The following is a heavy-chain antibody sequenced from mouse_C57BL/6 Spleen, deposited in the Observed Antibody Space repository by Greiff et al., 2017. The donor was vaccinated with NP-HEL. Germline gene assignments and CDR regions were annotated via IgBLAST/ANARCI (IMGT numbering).Heavy chain of an antibody. CDR3: ARGYYYGSSHWYFDV. D-gene: IGHD1-1*01. Sequence: QVQLKQPGAELVRLGSSVKLSCKASGYTFTSYWMHWVKQRPIQGLEWIGNIDPSDSETHYNQKFKDKATLTVDKSSSTAYMQLSSLTSEDSAVYYCARGYYYGSSHWYFDVWGTGTTVTVSS. V-gene: IGHV1-52*01. CDR2: IDPSDSET. J-gene: IGHJ1*03. CDR1: GYTFTSYW.